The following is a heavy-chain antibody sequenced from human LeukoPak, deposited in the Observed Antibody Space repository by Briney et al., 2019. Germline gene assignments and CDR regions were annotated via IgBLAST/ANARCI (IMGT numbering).Heavy chain of an antibody. Sequence: SETLSLTCTVSGGSISTYYWSWIRQPPGKGLEWIGYIYYSGTTNYNPSLESRVTISVDTSRNQFSLKLSSVTAADTAVYYCARGGDVVVTAIQPLDYWGQGTLVTVSS. D-gene: IGHD2-21*02. V-gene: IGHV4-59*01. J-gene: IGHJ4*02. CDR1: GGSISTYY. CDR3: ARGGDVVVTAIQPLDY. CDR2: IYYSGTT.